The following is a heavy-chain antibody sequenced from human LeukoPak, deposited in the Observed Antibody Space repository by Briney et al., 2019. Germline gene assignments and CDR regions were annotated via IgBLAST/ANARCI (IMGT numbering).Heavy chain of an antibody. CDR2: ISGSGGST. CDR1: GFTFSSYA. CDR3: AKPLQYYYDSSGYLH. Sequence: PGGSLRLSCAASGFTFSSYAMSWVRQAPGKGLEWVSAISGSGGSTYYADSVKGRFTISRDNSENTLYLQMNSLRAEDTAVYYCAKPLQYYYDSSGYLHWGQGTLVTVSS. D-gene: IGHD3-22*01. J-gene: IGHJ4*02. V-gene: IGHV3-23*01.